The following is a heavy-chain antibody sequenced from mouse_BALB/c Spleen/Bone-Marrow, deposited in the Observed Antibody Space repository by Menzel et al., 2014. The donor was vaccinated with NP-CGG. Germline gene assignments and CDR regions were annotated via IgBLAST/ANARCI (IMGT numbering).Heavy chain of an antibody. V-gene: IGHV1-20*02. D-gene: IGHD1-1*01. J-gene: IGHJ3*01. CDR1: GDSFTGYF. CDR3: ARGYYDSSSWFAY. Sequence: EVQRVESGPELVKPGASVKISCKASGDSFTGYFMNWVMQSHGKSLEWIGRINPYNGDTFYNQKFKGKATLTVDKSSSTAHMELRSLASEDSAVYYCARGYYDSSSWFAYWGQGTLVTVSA. CDR2: INPYNGDT.